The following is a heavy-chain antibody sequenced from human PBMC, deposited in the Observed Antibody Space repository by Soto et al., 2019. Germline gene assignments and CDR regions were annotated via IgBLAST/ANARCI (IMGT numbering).Heavy chain of an antibody. CDR1: GYTFTNND. CDR2: MNPGSGDT. D-gene: IGHD5-18*01. Sequence: EASVKVSCKASGYTFTNNDVSWVRQATGQGVEWMGWMNPGSGDTGYAQKFQGRVTMTRDISITTAYMDLSSLTSEDTARYYWARMDSFGSFNWFDPWGQGTLVPVSS. J-gene: IGHJ5*02. V-gene: IGHV1-8*02. CDR3: ARMDSFGSFNWFDP.